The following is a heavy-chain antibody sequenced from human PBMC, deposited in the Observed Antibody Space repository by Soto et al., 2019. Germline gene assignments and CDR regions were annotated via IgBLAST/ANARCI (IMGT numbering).Heavy chain of an antibody. CDR3: AKSHVSSGWHASDY. CDR2: IYYSGST. D-gene: IGHD6-19*01. J-gene: IGHJ4*02. Sequence: SETLSLTCTVSGGSISSSSYYWGWIRQPPGKGLEWIGSIYYSGSTYYNPSLKSRVTISVDTSKNQFSLKLSSVTAADTAVYYCAKSHVSSGWHASDYWGQGTLVTVS. V-gene: IGHV4-39*01. CDR1: GGSISSSSYY.